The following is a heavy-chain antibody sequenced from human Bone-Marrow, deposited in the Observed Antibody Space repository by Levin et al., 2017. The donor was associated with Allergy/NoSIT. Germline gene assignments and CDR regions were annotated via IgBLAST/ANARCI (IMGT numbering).Heavy chain of an antibody. J-gene: IGHJ6*02. Sequence: SCIASGFTFDDYGMHWVRQTTKEGLEWVSGIDWNGGSIGYADSVKGRFIISRDNGKNSLSLQMNSLRAEDTAFYYCARDVFSARTGSMDVWGQGPLVTVSS. V-gene: IGHV3-9*01. D-gene: IGHD3-10*01. CDR1: GFTFDDYG. CDR2: IDWNGGSI. CDR3: ARDVFSARTGSMDV.